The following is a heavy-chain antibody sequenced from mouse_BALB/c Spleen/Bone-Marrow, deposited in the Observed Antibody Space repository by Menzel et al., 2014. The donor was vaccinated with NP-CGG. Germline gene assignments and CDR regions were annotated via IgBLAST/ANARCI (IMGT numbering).Heavy chain of an antibody. V-gene: IGHV1-80*01. J-gene: IGHJ2*01. D-gene: IGHD1-1*01. Sequence: VQLKQSGAELVRPGSSVKISCKASGYVFSTYWMNWVKQRPGQGLEWIGQIYPGDGDTNYNGKFKGTATLTADKSSSTAYMQPSSLTSEDSAVYFCARSGYGSSYDYWGQGTTLTVSS. CDR3: ARSGYGSSYDY. CDR2: IYPGDGDT. CDR1: GYVFSTYW.